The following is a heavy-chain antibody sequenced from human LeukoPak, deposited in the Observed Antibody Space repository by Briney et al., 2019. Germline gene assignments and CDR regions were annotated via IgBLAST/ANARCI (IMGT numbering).Heavy chain of an antibody. CDR3: ARDGGYPLGAFDI. CDR1: GVSISSYY. V-gene: IGHV4-59*01. D-gene: IGHD6-13*01. CDR2: TYYSGGA. J-gene: IGHJ3*02. Sequence: SETLSLTCTVSGVSISSYYWSWIRQPPGKGLEWIGHTYYSGGANYNPSLKSRVTISLDTSRSQFSLKLSSVTAADTAVYYCARDGGYPLGAFDIWGLGTLVTASS.